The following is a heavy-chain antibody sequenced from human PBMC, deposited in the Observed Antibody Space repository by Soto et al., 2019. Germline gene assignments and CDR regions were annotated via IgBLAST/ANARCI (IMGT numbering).Heavy chain of an antibody. Sequence: SSVKVSCKASVYTFTSYGISWVRRAPGQGLEWMGWISAYNGNTNYAQKLQGRVTMTTDTSTSTAYMELRSLRSDDTAVYYCAREEGRRGDAFDIWGQGTMVTVSS. J-gene: IGHJ3*02. CDR1: VYTFTSYG. D-gene: IGHD3-10*01. CDR3: AREEGRRGDAFDI. V-gene: IGHV1-18*01. CDR2: ISAYNGNT.